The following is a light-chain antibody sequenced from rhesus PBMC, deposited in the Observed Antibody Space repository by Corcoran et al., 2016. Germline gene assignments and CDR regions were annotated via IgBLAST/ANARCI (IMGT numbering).Light chain of an antibody. Sequence: DIQMTQSPSSLSASVGDRVTITCRASENVNNYLNWYQQKPGKAPNILINKASTLQSGVPSRFSGSGSGTDYTFTISSLQPEDVATYYCQHGYGTLFTFGPGTKLDIK. CDR2: KAS. CDR1: ENVNNY. CDR3: QHGYGTLFT. J-gene: IGKJ3*01. V-gene: IGKV1-74*01.